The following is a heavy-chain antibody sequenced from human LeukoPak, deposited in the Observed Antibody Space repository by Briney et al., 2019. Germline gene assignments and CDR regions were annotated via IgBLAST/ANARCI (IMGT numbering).Heavy chain of an antibody. CDR2: IRSDGSDE. Sequence: GGSLRLSCAASGFSFDFYGMHWVRQAPGKGLEWVAFIRSDGSDEYYADSVKGRFTISRDNSKNTLYLQLNGLRPEDTAVYYGARDGYNWNFDYWGQGTLVTVSS. J-gene: IGHJ4*02. V-gene: IGHV3-30*02. CDR3: ARDGYNWNFDY. D-gene: IGHD5-24*01. CDR1: GFSFDFYG.